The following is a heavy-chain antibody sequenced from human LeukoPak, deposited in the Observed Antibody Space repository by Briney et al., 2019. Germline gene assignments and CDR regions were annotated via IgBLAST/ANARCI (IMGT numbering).Heavy chain of an antibody. J-gene: IGHJ6*03. V-gene: IGHV3-48*01. D-gene: IGHD3-3*01. CDR3: ARDLADSITIFGVVSLYYYMDV. CDR2: ISGSGGAT. Sequence: PGGSLGLSCAASGLAVSSNYMSWVRQAPGKGLEWVSGISGSGGATYYADSVKGRFTISRDNAKNSLYLQMNSLRAEDTAVYYCARDLADSITIFGVVSLYYYMDVWGKGTTVTVSS. CDR1: GLAVSSNY.